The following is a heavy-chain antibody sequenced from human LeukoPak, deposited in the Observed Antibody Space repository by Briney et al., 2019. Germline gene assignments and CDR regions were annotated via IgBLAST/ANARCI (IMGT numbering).Heavy chain of an antibody. D-gene: IGHD3-22*01. CDR2: IIPIFGTA. V-gene: IGHV1-69*01. CDR1: GGTFSSYA. J-gene: IGHJ4*02. CDR3: ARDFDDYYDSSYFDY. Sequence: ASVKVSCKASGGTFSSYAISWVRQAPGQGLEWMGGIIPIFGTANYAQKFQGRVTITADESTSTAYMELSSLRSEDTAVYYCARDFDDYYDSSYFDYWGQGTLVTVSS.